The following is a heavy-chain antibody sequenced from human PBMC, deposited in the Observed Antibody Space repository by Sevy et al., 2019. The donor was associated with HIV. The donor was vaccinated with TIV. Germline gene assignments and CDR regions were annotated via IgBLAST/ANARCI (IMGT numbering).Heavy chain of an antibody. V-gene: IGHV3-23*01. CDR1: GFTFSSYA. D-gene: IGHD3-3*01. J-gene: IGHJ6*02. CDR2: ISGSGGST. CDR3: AKYVTIFGGEYYYYGMDV. Sequence: GGSLRLSCAASGFTFSSYAMSWVRQAPGKGLEWVSAISGSGGSTYSEDSVKGRFTISRDNSKNTLYLQMNSLRAEDTAVYYCAKYVTIFGGEYYYYGMDVWGQGTTVTVSS.